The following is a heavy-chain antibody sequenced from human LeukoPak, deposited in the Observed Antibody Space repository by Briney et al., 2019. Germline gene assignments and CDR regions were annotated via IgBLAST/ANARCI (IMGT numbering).Heavy chain of an antibody. Sequence: GSLRLSCAASGFTFSNAWMSWVRQAPGKGLEWVGRIKSKTDGGTTDYAAPVKGRFTISRDNAKNTLYLEMNSLRVEDTAVYYCARDWYHAIDYWGQRTLVTVSS. V-gene: IGHV3-15*05. CDR3: ARDWYHAIDY. D-gene: IGHD2-2*01. CDR1: GFTFSNAW. CDR2: IKSKTDGGTT. J-gene: IGHJ4*02.